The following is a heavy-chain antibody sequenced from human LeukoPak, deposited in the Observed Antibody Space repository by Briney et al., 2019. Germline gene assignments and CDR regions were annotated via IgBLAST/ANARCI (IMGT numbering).Heavy chain of an antibody. Sequence: PGGSLRLSCAASGFTFSSYGMHWVRQAPGKGLEWVAFIRYDGSNKYYADSVKGRFTISRDNSKNTLYLQMNSLRAEDTAVYYCAKGGAVSSKSITMVRGTRSNYYYMDVWGKGTTVTISS. CDR1: GFTFSSYG. J-gene: IGHJ6*03. CDR3: AKGGAVSSKSITMVRGTRSNYYYMDV. D-gene: IGHD3-10*01. CDR2: IRYDGSNK. V-gene: IGHV3-30*02.